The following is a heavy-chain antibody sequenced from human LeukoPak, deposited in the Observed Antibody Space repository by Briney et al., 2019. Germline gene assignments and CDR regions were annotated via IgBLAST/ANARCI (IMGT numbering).Heavy chain of an antibody. CDR2: INHSGST. D-gene: IGHD5-18*01. CDR1: GGSFSGYY. Sequence: SETLSLTCAVYGGSFSGYYWSWVRQPPGKGLEWIGEINHSGSTNYNPSLKSGVTISVDTSKNQFSLKLSSVTAADTAVYYCARDLGYSYGYGIDYWGQGTLVTVSS. J-gene: IGHJ4*02. V-gene: IGHV4-34*01. CDR3: ARDLGYSYGYGIDY.